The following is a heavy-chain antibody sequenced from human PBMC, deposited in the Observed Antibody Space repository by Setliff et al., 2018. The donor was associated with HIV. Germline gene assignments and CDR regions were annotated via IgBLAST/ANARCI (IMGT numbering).Heavy chain of an antibody. CDR2: ISPYNGNT. J-gene: IGHJ3*02. Sequence: ASVKVSCKAAGYSFHSYGLSWVGLAPGQGLEWMGWISPYNGNTNYAQRFQGRPTMTTDTSTITAYMELRSLRSDDTAVYYCARVRERIGVTGTDDAFDIWGQGTAVTVSS. V-gene: IGHV1-18*01. CDR3: ARVRERIGVTGTDDAFDI. CDR1: GYSFHSYG. D-gene: IGHD2-21*02.